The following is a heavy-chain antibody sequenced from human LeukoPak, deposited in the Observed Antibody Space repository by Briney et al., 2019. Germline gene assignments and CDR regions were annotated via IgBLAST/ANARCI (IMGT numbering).Heavy chain of an antibody. CDR1: GYTFTSYG. CDR2: ISAYNGNT. CDR3: VRDGDSSGYPGRDY. V-gene: IGHV1-18*01. J-gene: IGHJ4*02. D-gene: IGHD6-19*01. Sequence: ASVKVSCKASGYTFTSYGISWVRQAPGQGLEWMGWISAYNGNTNYAQKLQGRVTMTTDTSTSTAYMELRSLRSDDTAVYYCVRDGDSSGYPGRDYWGQGTLVTVSS.